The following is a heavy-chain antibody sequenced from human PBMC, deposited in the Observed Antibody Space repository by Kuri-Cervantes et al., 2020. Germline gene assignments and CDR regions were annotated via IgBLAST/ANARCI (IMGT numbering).Heavy chain of an antibody. Sequence: GESLKISCAASGFTFSSYSMNWVRQAPGKGLEWVSSISSSSSYIYYADSVKGRFTISRDNAKNSLYLQMNSLRAEDTAVYYCARVITEGMVATYLFSHYYGMDVWGQGTTVTVSS. V-gene: IGHV3-21*01. CDR3: ARVITEGMVATYLFSHYYGMDV. D-gene: IGHD5-12*01. CDR1: GFTFSSYS. J-gene: IGHJ6*02. CDR2: ISSSSSYI.